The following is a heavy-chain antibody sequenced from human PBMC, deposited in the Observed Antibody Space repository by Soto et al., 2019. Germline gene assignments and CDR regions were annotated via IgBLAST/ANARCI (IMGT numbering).Heavy chain of an antibody. CDR2: IYYSGST. CDR1: GGSISSSSYY. V-gene: IGHV4-39*02. D-gene: IGHD3-9*01. CDR3: AREAYDILTDPTDYYYYYYMDV. J-gene: IGHJ6*03. Sequence: SETLSLTCTVSGGSISSSSYYWGWIRQPPGKGLEWIGSIYYSGSTYYNPSLKSRVTISVDASKNQFSLKLSSVTAADTAVYYCAREAYDILTDPTDYYYYYYMDVWGKGTTVT.